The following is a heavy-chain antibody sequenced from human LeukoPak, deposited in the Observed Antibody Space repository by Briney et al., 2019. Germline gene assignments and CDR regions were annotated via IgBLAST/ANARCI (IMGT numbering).Heavy chain of an antibody. CDR3: AELGITMIGGV. CDR1: GFTFRNYD. V-gene: IGHV3-30*02. Sequence: GGSLRLSCAVSGFTFRNYDMHWLRQTPGKGLEGVAFIRYDGSDKYYADSGKGRFTISRDNAKNSLYLQMNSLRAEDTAVYYCAELGITMIGGVWGKGTTVTISS. CDR2: IRYDGSDK. J-gene: IGHJ6*04. D-gene: IGHD3-10*02.